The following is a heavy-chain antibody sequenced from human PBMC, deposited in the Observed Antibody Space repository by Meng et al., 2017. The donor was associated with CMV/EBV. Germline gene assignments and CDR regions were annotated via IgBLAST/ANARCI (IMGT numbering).Heavy chain of an antibody. J-gene: IGHJ6*02. D-gene: IGHD2-2*02. V-gene: IGHV3-21*01. CDR2: ISSSSSYT. CDR1: GFTFSSYS. CDR3: ARDYCSSTSCYREGDYYYYGMDV. Sequence: GESLKISCAASGFTFSSYSIIWVRQSPGKGLEWVSSISSSSSYTFYIDSVKGRFTISRDNAKNSLYLQMNSLRAEDTAVYYCARDYCSSTSCYREGDYYYYGMDVWGQGTTVTVSS.